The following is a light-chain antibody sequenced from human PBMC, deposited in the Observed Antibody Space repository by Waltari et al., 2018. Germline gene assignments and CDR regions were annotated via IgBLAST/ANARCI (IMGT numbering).Light chain of an antibody. Sequence: EIGVTQSPGTLSLSPGERATLSCRASQSVSSRHLAWYKQKPGQAPRLLIYGASSRSTGIPDRFSGSGSGTDFTLTISRLEPEDFAVYYCQQYGSSPPTFGQGTRVEIK. CDR2: GAS. CDR3: QQYGSSPPT. CDR1: QSVSSRH. V-gene: IGKV3-20*01. J-gene: IGKJ1*01.